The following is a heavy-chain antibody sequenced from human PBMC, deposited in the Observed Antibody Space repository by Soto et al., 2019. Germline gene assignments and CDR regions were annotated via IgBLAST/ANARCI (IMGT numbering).Heavy chain of an antibody. CDR2: ISYDGNNK. Sequence: QVQLVESGGGVVQPGRSLRLSCGASGFKFSTYGMHWVRQAPGKGLEWVAVISYDGNNKDYADSVKGRFTISRDNSKNTSYLQMTSLRAEDPAVYYCAKGLVGYVFGVQDYYFGMDVWGQGTTVAVSS. J-gene: IGHJ6*02. CDR3: AKGLVGYVFGVQDYYFGMDV. D-gene: IGHD1-26*01. V-gene: IGHV3-30*18. CDR1: GFKFSTYG.